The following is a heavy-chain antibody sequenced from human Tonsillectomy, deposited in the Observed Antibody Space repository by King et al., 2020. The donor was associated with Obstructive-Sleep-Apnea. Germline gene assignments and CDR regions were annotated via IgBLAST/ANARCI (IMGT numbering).Heavy chain of an antibody. CDR2: IIPILGIA. D-gene: IGHD6-19*01. CDR1: GGTFSSYA. CDR3: ARRADSSGPYYYYYYGMDV. J-gene: IGHJ6*02. V-gene: IGHV1-69*10. Sequence: QLVQSGAEVKKPGSSVKVSCKASGGTFSSYAIRWVRQAPGQGLEWMGGIIPILGIANYAQKFQGRVTITADKSTSTAYMELSSLRSEDTAVYYCARRADSSGPYYYYYYGMDVWGQGTTVTVSS.